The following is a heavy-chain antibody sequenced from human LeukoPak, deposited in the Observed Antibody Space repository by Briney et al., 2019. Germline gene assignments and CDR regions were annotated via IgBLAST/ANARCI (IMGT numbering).Heavy chain of an antibody. J-gene: IGHJ4*02. CDR1: GFTFSSYW. CDR2: IKQDGSEK. Sequence: GGSLRLSCAASGFTFSSYWMSWVRQAPGKGLEWVANIKQDGSEKYYVDSVKGRFTISRDNAKNSLYLQMNSLRAEDTAVNYCARQDPERWRGSSHLSFDYWGQGTLVTVSS. V-gene: IGHV3-7*01. D-gene: IGHD5-24*01. CDR3: ARQDPERWRGSSHLSFDY.